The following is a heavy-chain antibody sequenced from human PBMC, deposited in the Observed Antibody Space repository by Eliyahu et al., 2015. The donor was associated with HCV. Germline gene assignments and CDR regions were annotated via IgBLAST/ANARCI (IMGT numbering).Heavy chain of an antibody. CDR1: GGSISSSSYY. CDR2: IYYSGST. D-gene: IGHD2-15*01. Sequence: QLQLQESGPGLVKPSETLSLTCTVSGGSISSSSYYWGWIRQPPGKGLEWIGSIYYSGSTYYNPSLKSRVTISVDTSKNQFSLKLSSVTAADTAVYYCARHPLPGVVVVVAAGGFDYWGQGTLVTVSS. J-gene: IGHJ4*02. CDR3: ARHPLPGVVVVVAAGGFDY. V-gene: IGHV4-39*01.